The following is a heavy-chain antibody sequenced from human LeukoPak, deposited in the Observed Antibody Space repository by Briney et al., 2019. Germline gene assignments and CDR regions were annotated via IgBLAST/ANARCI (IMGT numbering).Heavy chain of an antibody. CDR3: ARDGVSGNDY. D-gene: IGHD4-23*01. CDR1: GFTFSSYS. V-gene: IGHV3-48*04. CDR2: ISSSSSTI. J-gene: IGHJ4*02. Sequence: GGSLRLSCAASGFTFSSYSMNWVRQAPGKGLEWVSYISSSSSTIYYADSVKGRFTISRDNAKNSLYLEMNSLGAEDTAVYYCARDGVSGNDYWGQGTLVTVSS.